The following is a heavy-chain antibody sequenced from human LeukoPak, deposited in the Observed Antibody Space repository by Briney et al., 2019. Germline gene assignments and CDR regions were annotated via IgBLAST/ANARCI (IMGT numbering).Heavy chain of an antibody. D-gene: IGHD4-17*01. J-gene: IGHJ2*01. Sequence: PSETLSLICTVSGGSISNYYWSWIRQSPGKGLEWIAYIYNSGSTNYNPSLKSRVTISVDTSKNQFSLKLSSVTAADTAVYYCARREVTTSWYFDLWGRGTLVTVSS. CDR3: ARREVTTSWYFDL. V-gene: IGHV4-59*08. CDR2: IYNSGST. CDR1: GGSISNYY.